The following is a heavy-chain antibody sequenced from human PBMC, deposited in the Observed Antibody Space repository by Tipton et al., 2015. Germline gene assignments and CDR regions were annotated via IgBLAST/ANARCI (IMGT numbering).Heavy chain of an antibody. D-gene: IGHD3-10*01. V-gene: IGHV3-7*01. CDR3: VRDINGGYYDL. CDR2: ISPDGSEK. J-gene: IGHJ3*01. CDR1: EVIFTGHW. Sequence: SLRLSCEVSEVIFTGHWMSWVRQAPGKGLEWVGQISPDGSEKWYLDSMEGRFTISRDNAKNSLYLQMNRLRAEDTAIYYRVRDINGGYYDLWGQGTTVTVSP.